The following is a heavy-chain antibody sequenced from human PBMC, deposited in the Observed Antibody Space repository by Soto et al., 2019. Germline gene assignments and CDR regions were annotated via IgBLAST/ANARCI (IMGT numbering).Heavy chain of an antibody. J-gene: IGHJ4*02. Sequence: GGSLILSCAASGFTFSSHATSRVRQAPGKGLEWVSAISGSGGSTYYADSVKGRFTISRDNSINTASLQWSSLKASDTAMYYCARRDYYGSGNIMAAFDYWGQGTLVTVSS. CDR2: ISGSGGST. D-gene: IGHD3-10*01. V-gene: IGHV3-23*01. CDR1: GFTFSSHA. CDR3: ARRDYYGSGNIMAAFDY.